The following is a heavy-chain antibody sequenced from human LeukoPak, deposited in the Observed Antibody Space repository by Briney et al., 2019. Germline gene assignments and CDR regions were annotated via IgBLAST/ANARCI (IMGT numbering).Heavy chain of an antibody. Sequence: PSETLSLTCAVYGGSFSGYYWSWIRQPPGKGLEWIGEINHSGSTNYNPSLKSRVTISVDTSKNQFSLKLSSVTAADTAVYYCGGGSKAGAGGGFDYWGQGTLVTVSS. V-gene: IGHV4-34*01. CDR1: GGSFSGYY. D-gene: IGHD6-13*01. CDR2: INHSGST. J-gene: IGHJ4*02. CDR3: GGGSKAGAGGGFDY.